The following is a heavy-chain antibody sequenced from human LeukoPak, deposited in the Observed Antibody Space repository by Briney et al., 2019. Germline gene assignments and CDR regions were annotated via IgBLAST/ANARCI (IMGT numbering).Heavy chain of an antibody. CDR1: GYTFTGYF. CDR2: ISAYNGNT. V-gene: IGHV1-18*04. D-gene: IGHD3-22*01. CDR3: AYSYDTDAFDI. J-gene: IGHJ3*02. Sequence: ASVKVSCKASGYTFTGYFIHWVRQAPGQGLEWMGWISAYNGNTNYAQKLQGRVTMTTDTSTSTAYMELRSLRSDDTAVYYCAYSYDTDAFDIWGQGTMVTVSS.